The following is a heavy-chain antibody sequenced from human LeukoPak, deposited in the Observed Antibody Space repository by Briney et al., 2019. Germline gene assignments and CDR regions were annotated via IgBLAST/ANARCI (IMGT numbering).Heavy chain of an antibody. Sequence: GGSLRLSCAASGFTFSSYSMNWVRQAPGKGLEWVSYISSSSSTIYYADSVKGRCTISRDNAKNSLYLQMNSLRDEDTAVYYCAREGPGYSYGSSGYWGQGTLVTVSS. D-gene: IGHD5-18*01. CDR1: GFTFSSYS. V-gene: IGHV3-48*02. CDR3: AREGPGYSYGSSGY. J-gene: IGHJ4*02. CDR2: ISSSSSTI.